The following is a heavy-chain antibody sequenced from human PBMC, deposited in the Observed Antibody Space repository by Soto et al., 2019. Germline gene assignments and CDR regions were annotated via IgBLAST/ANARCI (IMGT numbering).Heavy chain of an antibody. D-gene: IGHD6-13*01. CDR3: ARDDSSSWRTVDY. Sequence: APVNGACKASGYTLTGDGISWVRQTPGQGLEWMGWISAYNGNTNYAQKLQGRVTMTTDTSTSTAYMELRSLRSDDTAVYYCARDDSSSWRTVDYWGQGTLVTVSS. V-gene: IGHV1-18*01. CDR1: GYTLTGDG. CDR2: ISAYNGNT. J-gene: IGHJ4*02.